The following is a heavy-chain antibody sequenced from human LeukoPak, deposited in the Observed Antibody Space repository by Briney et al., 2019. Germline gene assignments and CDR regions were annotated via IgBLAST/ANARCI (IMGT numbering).Heavy chain of an antibody. CDR1: GGSISSGGYY. V-gene: IGHV4-31*03. Sequence: SQTLSLTCTVSGGSISSGGYYWSWVRQHPGNGLEWIGYIYYSGSTYYNPSLKSRVTISVDTSKNQFSLKLSSVTAADTAVYYCARGLSRGSSRNNWFDPWGQGTLVTVSS. CDR2: IYYSGST. J-gene: IGHJ5*02. CDR3: ARGLSRGSSRNNWFDP. D-gene: IGHD2-15*01.